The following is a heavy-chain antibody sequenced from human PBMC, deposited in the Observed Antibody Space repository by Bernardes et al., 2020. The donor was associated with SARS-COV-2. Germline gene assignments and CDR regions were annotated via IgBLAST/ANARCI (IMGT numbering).Heavy chain of an antibody. D-gene: IGHD3-10*01. V-gene: IGHV3-74*01. CDR1: VFTFSRDW. CDR3: AKGAVGLVRGVVPNWFDP. CDR2: MNSDGSVT. Sequence: GGSLRLSCAASVFTFSRDWMHWVRQVPGKGLVWVARMNSDGSVTNHADSVKGRFTISRDNARNTLYLQMNSLRAEDTAVYYCAKGAVGLVRGVVPNWFDPWGQGTLVTVSS. J-gene: IGHJ5*02.